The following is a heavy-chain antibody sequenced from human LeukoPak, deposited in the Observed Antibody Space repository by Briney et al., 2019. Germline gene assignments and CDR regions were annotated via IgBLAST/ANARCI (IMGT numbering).Heavy chain of an antibody. J-gene: IGHJ4*02. CDR3: ARDRVVVPAAFDY. D-gene: IGHD2-2*01. CDR2: INPNSGGT. V-gene: IGHV1-2*02. CDR1: GYTFTAYY. Sequence: ASVKVSCKASGYTFTAYYMHCVRQAPGQGLEWMGWINPNSGGTNYAQKFQGRVTMTRDTSISTAYMELSRLRSDDTAVYYCARDRVVVPAAFDYWGQGTLVTVSS.